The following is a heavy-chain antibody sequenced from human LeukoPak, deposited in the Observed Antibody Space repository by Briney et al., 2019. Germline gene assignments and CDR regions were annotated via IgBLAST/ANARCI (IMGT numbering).Heavy chain of an antibody. CDR2: IYYSGST. V-gene: IGHV4-59*01. J-gene: IGHJ3*02. CDR1: GGSISSYY. CDR3: ARGGGGGSSGYYWEAFDI. D-gene: IGHD3-22*01. Sequence: SETLSLTCTVSGGSISSYYWSWIRQPPGKGLEWIGYIYYSGSTNYNPSLKSRVTMSVDTSKNQFSLKMSSVTAADTAVYYCARGGGGGSSGYYWEAFDIWGQGTMVTVSS.